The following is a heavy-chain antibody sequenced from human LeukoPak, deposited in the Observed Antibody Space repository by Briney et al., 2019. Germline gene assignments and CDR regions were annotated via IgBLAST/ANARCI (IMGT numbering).Heavy chain of an antibody. J-gene: IGHJ4*02. D-gene: IGHD3-22*01. CDR1: GFTVSSKY. V-gene: IGHV3-66*01. Sequence: GGSLRLSCVVSGFTVSSKYMSWVRQAPGKGLEWVSVIYSGGSTYYADSVKGRYTISRDNSKNTLYLQMSSLRAEDTAVYYCAASYYYDSSGYYSPGYWGQGTLVTVSS. CDR2: IYSGGST. CDR3: AASYYYDSSGYYSPGY.